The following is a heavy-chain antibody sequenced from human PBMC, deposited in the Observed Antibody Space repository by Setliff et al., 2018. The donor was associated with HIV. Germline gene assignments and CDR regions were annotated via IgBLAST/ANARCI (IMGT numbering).Heavy chain of an antibody. Sequence: PGGSLRLSCAASGFTLDDYAMHWVRQAPGKGLEWVSGISWNSGSIGYADSVKGRFTISRDNAKNSLYLQMNSLRAEDMALYYCAKAPGYSSGPTDYWGQGTLVTVSS. D-gene: IGHD6-19*01. J-gene: IGHJ4*02. CDR3: AKAPGYSSGPTDY. CDR2: ISWNSGSI. CDR1: GFTLDDYA. V-gene: IGHV3-9*03.